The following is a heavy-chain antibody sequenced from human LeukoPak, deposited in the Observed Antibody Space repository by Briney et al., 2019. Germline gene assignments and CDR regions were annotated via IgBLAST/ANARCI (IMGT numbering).Heavy chain of an antibody. J-gene: IGHJ4*02. CDR3: ARFSSSSGWLPFDY. V-gene: IGHV4-39*07. CDR2: VYYDGVT. Sequence: SETLSLTCTVSGGSISGSSYFWGWIRQPPGKGLEWIGTVYYDGVTYYNPDLKIRVTMSVDTSKNQFSLRLSSVTAADTAVYYCARFSSSSGWLPFDYWGQGTLVTVSS. D-gene: IGHD6-19*01. CDR1: GGSISGSSYF.